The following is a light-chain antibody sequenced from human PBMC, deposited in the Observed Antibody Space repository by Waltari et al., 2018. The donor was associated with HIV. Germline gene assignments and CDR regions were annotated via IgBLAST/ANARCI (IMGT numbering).Light chain of an antibody. V-gene: IGLV2-14*01. J-gene: IGLJ3*02. CDR1: SSDLDNFTS. CDR3: MSYISSATPE. CDR2: EVS. Sequence: QSALTQPASVAGSPGQSLTISCTGTSSDLDNFTSASGYQHHPAKTPKVIIDEVSNRPSGVSYRFSGSKSGHTASLTISGLQAEDEADYFCMSYISSATPEFGGGTKLTVL.